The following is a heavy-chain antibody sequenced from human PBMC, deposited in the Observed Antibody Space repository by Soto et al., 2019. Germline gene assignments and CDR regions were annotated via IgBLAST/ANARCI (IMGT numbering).Heavy chain of an antibody. J-gene: IGHJ5*02. CDR3: ARATIVLVPAAMVSHWFDP. CDR2: IYYSGST. V-gene: IGHV4-30-4*01. D-gene: IGHD2-2*01. Sequence: QVQLQESGPGLVKPSQTLSLTCTVSGGSISSGDYYWSWIRQPPGKGLEWIGYIYYSGSTYYNPSLKSRVTRSVDTSKNQFSLKLSSVTAADTAVYYWARATIVLVPAAMVSHWFDPWGQGTLVTVSS. CDR1: GGSISSGDYY.